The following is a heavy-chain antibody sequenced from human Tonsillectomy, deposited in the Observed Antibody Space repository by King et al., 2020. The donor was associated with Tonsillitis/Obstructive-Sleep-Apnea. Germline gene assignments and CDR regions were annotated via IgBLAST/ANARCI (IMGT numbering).Heavy chain of an antibody. J-gene: IGHJ4*02. CDR1: GFSFNRYG. Sequence: VQLVESGGGVVQPGRSLRLSCAASGFSFNRYGMHWVRQAPGKGLEWVAVIYYDGIIKYYADSGKGRFTVSRDNSKSTLDLQMNSMRVEDTAIYYCARDQSGAWAFDYWGQGTLITVSS. D-gene: IGHD4-17*01. CDR2: IYYDGIIK. CDR3: ARDQSGAWAFDY. V-gene: IGHV3-33*01.